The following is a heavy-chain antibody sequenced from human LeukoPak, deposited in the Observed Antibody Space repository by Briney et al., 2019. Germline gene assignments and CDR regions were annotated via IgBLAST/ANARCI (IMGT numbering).Heavy chain of an antibody. CDR2: IKQDGSEK. CDR1: GFTFSNYW. J-gene: IGHJ4*02. CDR3: ARDCDTSTCYDY. Sequence: PGGSLRLSCAASGFTFSNYWMAWVRQAPGKGLQWVANIKQDGSEKYYVESVRGRFTISRDNAKNSLYLQMNSLRAQDTAVYYCARDCDTSTCYDYWGQGTLVTVSS. D-gene: IGHD3-22*01. V-gene: IGHV3-7*01.